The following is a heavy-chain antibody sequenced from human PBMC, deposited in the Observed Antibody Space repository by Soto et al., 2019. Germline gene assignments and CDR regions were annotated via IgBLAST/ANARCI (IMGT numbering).Heavy chain of an antibody. CDR1: GFTFSSYA. J-gene: IGHJ1*01. D-gene: IGHD3-22*01. CDR3: AKDHEVITMIVVVREAEYFKH. V-gene: IGHV3-23*01. CDR2: ISGSGGST. Sequence: GGSLRLSCAASGFTFSSYAMSWVRQAPGKGLEWVSAISGSGGSTYYADSVKGRFTISRDNSKNTLYLQMNSLRAEVTAVYYCAKDHEVITMIVVVREAEYFKHWGQGTLVTVSS.